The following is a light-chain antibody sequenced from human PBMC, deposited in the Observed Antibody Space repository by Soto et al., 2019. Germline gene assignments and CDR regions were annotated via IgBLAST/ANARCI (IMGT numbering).Light chain of an antibody. CDR1: QDISYY. Sequence: DIQMTQSPSSLSASVGDRVTITCRANQDISYYLAWYQQKQGKVPNLLIYAASTLQSGVPSRFSGSGSGTDFTLTISSLQPEDIATYYCQKYHSAPRTFGQGTKVEIK. CDR2: AAS. V-gene: IGKV1-27*01. CDR3: QKYHSAPRT. J-gene: IGKJ1*01.